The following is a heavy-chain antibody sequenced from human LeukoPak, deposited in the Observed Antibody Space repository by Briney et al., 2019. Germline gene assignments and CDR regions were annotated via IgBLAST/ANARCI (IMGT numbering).Heavy chain of an antibody. Sequence: SETLSLTCAVYGGSFSGYYWSWIRQPPGKGLEWIGEINHSGSTNYNPSLKSRVTISVDTSKNQFSLKLSSVTAADTAVYYCARAGIAAAGKTFRYWGQGNLVTVSS. D-gene: IGHD6-13*01. V-gene: IGHV4-34*01. CDR1: GGSFSGYY. J-gene: IGHJ4*02. CDR3: ARAGIAAAGKTFRY. CDR2: INHSGST.